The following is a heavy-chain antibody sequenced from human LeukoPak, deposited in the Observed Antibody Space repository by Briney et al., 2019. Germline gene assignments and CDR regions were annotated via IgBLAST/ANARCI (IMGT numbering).Heavy chain of an antibody. CDR1: GGSISSSSYY. CDR2: IYYSGST. Sequence: SETLSLTCTVSGGSISSSSYYWGWIRQPPGKGLEWIGSIYYSGSTYYNPSPKSRVTISVDTSKNQFSLKLSSVTAADTAVYYCARLPARLDYFDYWGQGTLVTVSS. J-gene: IGHJ4*02. V-gene: IGHV4-39*01. D-gene: IGHD6-19*01. CDR3: ARLPARLDYFDY.